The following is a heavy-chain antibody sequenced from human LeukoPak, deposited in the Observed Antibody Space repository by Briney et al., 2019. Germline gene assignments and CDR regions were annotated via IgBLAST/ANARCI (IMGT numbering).Heavy chain of an antibody. CDR2: INAGHGNT. J-gene: IGHJ4*02. D-gene: IGHD1-14*01. CDR3: ARGAGFAEPLPEY. CDR1: GYTFTSYA. Sequence: ASVKVSCKASGYTFTSYAIQWVRQAPGQRLEWMGWINAGHGNTKYSQKFQGRVTITRDTSASTAYMELRSLRSEDTAAYYCARGAGFAEPLPEYWGQGNLLTVSS. V-gene: IGHV1-3*01.